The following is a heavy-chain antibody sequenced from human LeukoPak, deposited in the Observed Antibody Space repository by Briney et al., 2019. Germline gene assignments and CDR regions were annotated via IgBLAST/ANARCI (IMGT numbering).Heavy chain of an antibody. J-gene: IGHJ4*02. CDR1: GFTFNTYA. V-gene: IGHV3-23*01. D-gene: IGHD7-27*01. CDR3: AKGSGLDWGYFDS. Sequence: PGGSLRLSCAASGFTFNTYAMSWVRQAPGKGLEWVSAISGSATSTYYADSVKGRLTISRDNSKSTLSLQMNSLRAEDTAVYYCAKGSGLDWGYFDSWGQGTLVTVAS. CDR2: ISGSATST.